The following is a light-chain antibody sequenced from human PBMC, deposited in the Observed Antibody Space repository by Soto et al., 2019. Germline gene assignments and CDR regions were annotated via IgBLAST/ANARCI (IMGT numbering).Light chain of an antibody. CDR3: QQYNNWPPGWT. CDR1: QSFSST. Sequence: EIVMTQSPATLSVSPGERATLSCRASQSFSSTLAWYQQKPGQAPRLLIYGASTRATVIPARFSGSGSGTEFTLTISSLQSEDFAVYYCQQYNNWPPGWTFGQGTKVEIK. V-gene: IGKV3-15*01. CDR2: GAS. J-gene: IGKJ1*01.